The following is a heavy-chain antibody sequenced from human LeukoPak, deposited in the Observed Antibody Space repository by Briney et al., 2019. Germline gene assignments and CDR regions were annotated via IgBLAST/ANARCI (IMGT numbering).Heavy chain of an antibody. CDR2: IYTSGST. V-gene: IGHV4-61*02. CDR3: ARQRVSYLDY. CDR1: GGSISSGSYY. J-gene: IGHJ4*02. Sequence: SQTLSLTCTVSGGSISSGSYYWSWIRQPAGKGLEWIGRIYTSGSTNYNPSLKSRVTISVDTSKNQFSLKLSSVNAADTAVYYCARQRVSYLDYWGQGTLVTVSS. D-gene: IGHD3-10*01.